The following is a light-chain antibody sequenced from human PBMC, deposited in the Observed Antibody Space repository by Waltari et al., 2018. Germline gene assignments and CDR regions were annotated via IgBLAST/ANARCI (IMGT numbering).Light chain of an antibody. CDR1: SGRNDSRY. Sequence: VLIQPHSVPGSPGQTVTISCIRSSGRNDSRYVRWCKQRPDNAPSTVFYRDNGRPSEVPYAFSDSVDRSSNSASLIISGLRSEDEADHNCQSAGDNFAVFFGEGTRLTVL. V-gene: IGLV6-57*03. CDR2: RDN. J-gene: IGLJ7*01. CDR3: QSAGDNFAVF.